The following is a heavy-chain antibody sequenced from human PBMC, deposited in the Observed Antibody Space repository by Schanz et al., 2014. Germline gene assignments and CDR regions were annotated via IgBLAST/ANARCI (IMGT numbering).Heavy chain of an antibody. D-gene: IGHD3-10*01. CDR3: VREDMVRGIRAFDI. CDR2: IRSDNNYI. Sequence: EVQLVESGGGLVKPGGSLRLSCVASGFPFSTYSIHWVRQAPGKGLEWVSYIRSDNNYIYYADSVKGRFTISRDNAKNLLFLQMNSLTAEDTAVYYCVREDMVRGIRAFDIWGQGTMVTVSS. J-gene: IGHJ3*02. V-gene: IGHV3-21*01. CDR1: GFPFSTYS.